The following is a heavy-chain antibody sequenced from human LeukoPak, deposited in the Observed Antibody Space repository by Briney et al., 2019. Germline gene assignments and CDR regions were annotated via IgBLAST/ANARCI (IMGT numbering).Heavy chain of an antibody. CDR2: ISYDGNNK. Sequence: GGSLRLSCAASGFTFSSYVMHWVRQAPGKGLERVAGISYDGNNKYYAESVKGRFTISRDNSKNTLYLQMNSLRDEDTAVYYRAKDWVVRGVISYWGQGTLVTVSS. CDR1: GFTFSSYV. V-gene: IGHV3-30*18. D-gene: IGHD3-10*01. CDR3: AKDWVVRGVISY. J-gene: IGHJ4*02.